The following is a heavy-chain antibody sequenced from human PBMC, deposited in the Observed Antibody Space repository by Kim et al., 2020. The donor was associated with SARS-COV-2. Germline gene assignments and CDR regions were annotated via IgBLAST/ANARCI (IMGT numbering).Heavy chain of an antibody. CDR3: ARYDSGNYYYDY. Sequence: GGSLRLSCAASGFTFSSYWMHWVRQAPGKGLVWVSRINSDGSSTTYADSVKGRFTISRDNAKNTLYLQMNSLRAEDTAVYYCARYDSGNYYYDYWGQGTLVTVSP. CDR2: INSDGSST. V-gene: IGHV3-74*01. J-gene: IGHJ4*02. CDR1: GFTFSSYW. D-gene: IGHD1-26*01.